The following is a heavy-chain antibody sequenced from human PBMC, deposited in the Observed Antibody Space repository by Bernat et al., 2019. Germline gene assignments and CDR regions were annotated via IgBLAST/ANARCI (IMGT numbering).Heavy chain of an antibody. CDR1: GFTFSGSA. V-gene: IGHV3-73*01. CDR2: IRSKANSYAT. CDR3: TRLTNYYDSSGPDYYYYGMDV. J-gene: IGHJ6*02. D-gene: IGHD3-22*01. Sequence: VQLVESGGGLVQPGGYLKLSCAASGFTFSGSAMHWVRQASGKGLEWVGRIRSKANSYATAYAASVKGRFTISRDDSKNTAYLQMNSLKTEDTAVYYCTRLTNYYDSSGPDYYYYGMDVWGQGTTVTVSS.